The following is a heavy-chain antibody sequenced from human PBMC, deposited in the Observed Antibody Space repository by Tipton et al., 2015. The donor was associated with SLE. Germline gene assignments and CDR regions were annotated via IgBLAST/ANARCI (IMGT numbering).Heavy chain of an antibody. Sequence: TLSLTCTVSGGSISSHYWSWIRQPPGKGLEWIGYAYYSGSTNYNPSLKSRVTISVDTSKNQFSLKLSSVTAADTAVYYCARGHYGSGRCDYWGQGTLVTVSS. CDR1: GGSISSHY. J-gene: IGHJ4*02. CDR2: AYYSGST. CDR3: ARGHYGSGRCDY. V-gene: IGHV4-59*11. D-gene: IGHD3-10*01.